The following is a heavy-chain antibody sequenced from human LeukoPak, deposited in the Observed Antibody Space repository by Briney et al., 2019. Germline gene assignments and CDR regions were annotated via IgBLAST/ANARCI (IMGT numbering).Heavy chain of an antibody. CDR3: ARVGRLQYGDYVAFDY. Sequence: LSLTCAVYGGSFSGYYWSWVRQPPGRGLEWVSYISVSATTVYYADSVKGRFTLSRDNAKNSLYLQMNSLRAEDTAVYYCARVGRLQYGDYVAFDYWGQGTLVTVSS. CDR2: ISVSATTV. CDR1: GGSFSGYY. D-gene: IGHD4-17*01. J-gene: IGHJ4*02. V-gene: IGHV3-11*01.